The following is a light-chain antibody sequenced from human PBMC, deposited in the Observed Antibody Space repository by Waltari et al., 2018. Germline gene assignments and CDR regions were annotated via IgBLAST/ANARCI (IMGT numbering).Light chain of an antibody. V-gene: IGKV3-11*01. CDR2: DSS. Sequence: ETVLTQSPATLSLSPGERATLSCRASPSISTSFAWYQQKPGQAPRLLIYDSSNRATGVPDRFSGSGSGTDFTLTISSLEPEDFAVYYCQRRTNWYAFGQGTKLEIK. J-gene: IGKJ2*01. CDR1: PSISTS. CDR3: QRRTNWYA.